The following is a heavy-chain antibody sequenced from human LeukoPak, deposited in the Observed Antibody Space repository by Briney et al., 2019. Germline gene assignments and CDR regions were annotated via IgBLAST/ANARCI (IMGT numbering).Heavy chain of an antibody. CDR1: GFTFSSYS. J-gene: IGHJ5*02. D-gene: IGHD3-22*01. Sequence: GGSLRLSCAASGFTFSSYSMNWVRQAPGKGLEWVSSISSSSSYIYYADSVKGRFTISRDNAKNSLYLQMNSLRAEDTAVYYCASDTMTNNWFDPWSQGTLVTVSS. V-gene: IGHV3-21*01. CDR2: ISSSSSYI. CDR3: ASDTMTNNWFDP.